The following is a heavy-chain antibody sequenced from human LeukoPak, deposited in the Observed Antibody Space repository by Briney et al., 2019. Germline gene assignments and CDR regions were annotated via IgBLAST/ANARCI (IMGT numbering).Heavy chain of an antibody. CDR3: ARRSSGWSPYFDY. V-gene: IGHV4-39*01. CDR1: GGSISSSTYY. D-gene: IGHD6-19*01. CDR2: IYYSGST. Sequence: SETLSLTCTVSGGSISSSTYYWGWIRQPPGKGLEWIGSIYYSGSTYYNPSLKSRVTISVDTSKNQFSLKLSSVTAADTAVYYCARRSSGWSPYFDYWGQGTLVTVSS. J-gene: IGHJ4*02.